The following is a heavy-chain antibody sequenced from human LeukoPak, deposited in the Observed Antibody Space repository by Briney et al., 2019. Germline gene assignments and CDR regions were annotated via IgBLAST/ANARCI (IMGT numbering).Heavy chain of an antibody. Sequence: GASVKVSCKASGYTFTGYYMHWVRQAPGQGLEWMGWINPNSGGTNYAQKFQGRVTMTRDKSISTAYMELSRLRSDDTAVYYCARSNGWFGELLYRDAFDIWGQGTMVTVSS. D-gene: IGHD3-10*01. CDR2: INPNSGGT. CDR1: GYTFTGYY. J-gene: IGHJ3*02. V-gene: IGHV1-2*02. CDR3: ARSNGWFGELLYRDAFDI.